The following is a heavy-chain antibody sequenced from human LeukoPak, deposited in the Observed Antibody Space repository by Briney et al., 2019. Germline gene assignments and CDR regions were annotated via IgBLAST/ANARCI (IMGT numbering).Heavy chain of an antibody. CDR1: GFSFGDYA. V-gene: IGHV3-9*01. J-gene: IGHJ4*02. D-gene: IGHD6-19*01. CDR3: AKLGLPSSSGWIHYFDY. Sequence: GRSLRLSCAASGFSFGDYAMHWVRQAPGKGLEWVSGISWNSDRIGYADSVKGRFTISRENAKNSLYLPMNSLRPEDTALYYCAKLGLPSSSGWIHYFDYWGQGTLVTVSS. CDR2: ISWNSDRI.